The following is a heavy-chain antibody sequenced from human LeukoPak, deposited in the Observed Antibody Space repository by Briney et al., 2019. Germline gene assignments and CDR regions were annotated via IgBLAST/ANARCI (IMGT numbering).Heavy chain of an antibody. V-gene: IGHV1-69*02. CDR2: IIPILGIA. CDR3: ASAGITGKPTNSYYYYYGMDV. Sequence: GASVKVSCKASGGTFSSYTISWVRQAPGQGLEWMGRIIPILGIANYAQKFQGRATITADKSTSTAYMELSSLRSEDTAVYYCASAGITGKPTNSYYYYYGMDVWGQGTTVTVSS. J-gene: IGHJ6*02. D-gene: IGHD1-20*01. CDR1: GGTFSSYT.